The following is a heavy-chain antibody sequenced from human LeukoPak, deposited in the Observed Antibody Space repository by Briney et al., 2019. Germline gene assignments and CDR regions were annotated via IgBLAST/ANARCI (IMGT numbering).Heavy chain of an antibody. CDR1: GYTFSSCA. CDR2: IDTKTGNP. D-gene: IGHD3-22*01. Sequence: ASVKVSCKASGYTFSSCAINWVRQAPGQGLEYMGWIDTKTGNPTYAQGFTGRFVFSLDTSVSTAYLQISSLKAEDAAVYYCAIHPSDSSGYFSYWGQGALVTVSS. V-gene: IGHV7-4-1*02. CDR3: AIHPSDSSGYFSY. J-gene: IGHJ4*02.